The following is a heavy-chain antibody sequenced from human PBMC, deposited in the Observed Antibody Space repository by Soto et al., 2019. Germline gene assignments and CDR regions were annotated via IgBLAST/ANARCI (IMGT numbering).Heavy chain of an antibody. CDR1: GGSISSGGYY. CDR2: IYYSGST. V-gene: IGHV4-31*03. D-gene: IGHD3-10*01. J-gene: IGHJ5*02. Sequence: SETLSLTCTVSGGSISSGGYYWIWIRQHPGKGLEWIGYIYYSGSTYYNPSLKSRVTISVDTSKNQFSLKLSSVTAADTAVYYCARGYWGRFDPWGQGTLVTVSS. CDR3: ARGYWGRFDP.